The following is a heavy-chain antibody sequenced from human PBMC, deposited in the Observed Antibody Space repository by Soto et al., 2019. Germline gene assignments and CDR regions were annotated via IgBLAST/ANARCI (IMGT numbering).Heavy chain of an antibody. J-gene: IGHJ4*02. D-gene: IGHD4-17*01. CDR2: IYYSGST. V-gene: IGHV4-39*01. Sequence: QLQLQESGPGLVKPSETLSLTCTVSGGSISSSSYYWGWIRQPPGKGLEWIGSIYYSGSTYYNPSLKSRVTTSVDTSKNQFSLKLSSVTAADTAVYYCARSTTTVVTLGYWGQGTLVTVSS. CDR3: ARSTTTVVTLGY. CDR1: GGSISSSSYY.